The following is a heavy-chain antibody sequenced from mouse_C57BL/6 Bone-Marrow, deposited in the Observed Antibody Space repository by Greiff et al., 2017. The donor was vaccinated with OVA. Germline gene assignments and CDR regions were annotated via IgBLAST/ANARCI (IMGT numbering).Heavy chain of an antibody. Sequence: QVQLQQSGAELVRTGASVKLSCKASGYTFTDYYINWVKQRPGQGLEWIARIYPGSGNTYYNEKFKGKATLTAEKSSSTAYMQLSSLTSEDSAVYFCARGATVENYFDYWGQGTTLTVSS. D-gene: IGHD1-1*01. CDR1: GYTFTDYY. J-gene: IGHJ2*01. CDR2: IYPGSGNT. CDR3: ARGATVENYFDY. V-gene: IGHV1-76*01.